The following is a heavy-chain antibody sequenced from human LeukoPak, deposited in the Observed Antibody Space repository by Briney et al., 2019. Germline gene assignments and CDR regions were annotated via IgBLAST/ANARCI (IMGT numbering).Heavy chain of an antibody. V-gene: IGHV3-7*03. D-gene: IGHD2-15*01. Sequence: GGSLRLSCAASGFKFSDFWMTWVRQTPGKGLEWVANIKEDGSEEYHVDTVKGRFTISRDNSKNTLYLQMNSLRAEDTAVYYCRGDLGYCSGGSCYSEGGIDYWGQGTLVTVSS. J-gene: IGHJ4*02. CDR1: GFKFSDFW. CDR3: RGDLGYCSGGSCYSEGGIDY. CDR2: IKEDGSEE.